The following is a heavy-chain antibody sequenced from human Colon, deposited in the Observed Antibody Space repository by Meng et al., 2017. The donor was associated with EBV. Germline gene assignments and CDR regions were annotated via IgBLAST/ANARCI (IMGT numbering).Heavy chain of an antibody. V-gene: IGHV4-30-2*01. CDR1: GDSVTNGGYS. CDR3: ARDTSTWGNKGLDH. CDR2: IYHSGST. J-gene: IGHJ4*02. Sequence: QLQLQESGAGLVKSSQTLSLTCVVSGDSVTNGGYSWSWIRQPPGKGLEWIGYIYHSGSTKYNPSLKSRVTISVDTSKNQFSLKLSSVTAADTAVYYCARDTSTWGNKGLDHWGQGILVTVSS. D-gene: IGHD7-27*01.